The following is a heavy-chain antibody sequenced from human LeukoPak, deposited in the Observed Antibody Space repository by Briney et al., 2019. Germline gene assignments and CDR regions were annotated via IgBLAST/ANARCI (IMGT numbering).Heavy chain of an antibody. CDR1: GDTVSAITSS. V-gene: IGHV6-1*01. Sequence: HSQTLSLTCAISGDTVSAITSSWQWIRQSPSRGLEWLGRTYYRSKWYNKYAESVRSRITINPDTSKNQFSLQLNSVTPEDTAIYYCARSTTGSFDYWGQGTLVTVSS. J-gene: IGHJ4*02. CDR2: TYYRSKWYN. CDR3: ARSTTGSFDY. D-gene: IGHD1-1*01.